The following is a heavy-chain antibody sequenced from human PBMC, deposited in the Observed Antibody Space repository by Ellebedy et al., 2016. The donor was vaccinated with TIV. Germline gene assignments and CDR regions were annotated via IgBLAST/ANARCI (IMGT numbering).Heavy chain of an antibody. D-gene: IGHD2-2*01. CDR3: AKDGSRGRIVVVPAAPYYPDF. CDR2: IRHDGSDN. J-gene: IGHJ4*02. CDR1: GFSFSTYG. V-gene: IGHV3-30*02. Sequence: PGGSLRLSCAASGFSFSTYGMQWVRQAPGKGLEWVAFIRHDGSDNYYADSVKGRFTISRDNSKNTLYLQVSSLRPEDTAVYYWAKDGSRGRIVVVPAAPYYPDFWGQGTLVTVSS.